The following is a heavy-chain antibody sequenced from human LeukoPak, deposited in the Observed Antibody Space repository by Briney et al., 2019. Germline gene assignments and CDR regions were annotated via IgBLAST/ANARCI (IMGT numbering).Heavy chain of an antibody. Sequence: ESGPTLVKPTQTLTLTCTFSGFSLSTSGVGVGWIRQPPGKALEWLALIYRDDDKRYSPSLKSRLTITKDTSKNQVVLTMTNMDPVDTATYYCAHWDTRPLGYCSSTSCYTALAPDHWGQGTLVTVSS. CDR2: IYRDDDK. D-gene: IGHD2-2*02. V-gene: IGHV2-5*02. J-gene: IGHJ4*02. CDR3: AHWDTRPLGYCSSTSCYTALAPDH. CDR1: GFSLSTSGVG.